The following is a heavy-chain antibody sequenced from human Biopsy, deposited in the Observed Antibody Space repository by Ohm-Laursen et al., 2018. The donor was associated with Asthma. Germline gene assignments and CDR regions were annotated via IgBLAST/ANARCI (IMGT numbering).Heavy chain of an antibody. CDR1: GFTVSSNG. CDR3: VKALGGGDGFDV. J-gene: IGHJ3*01. Sequence: SLRLSCAASGFTVSSNGMSWVRQTPDRGLEWVSGISTSGGSKYYADSVKGRFTLSRDNSKTTLSLQMNSLTEGDTAVYYCVKALGGGDGFDVWGLGTTVTVSS. V-gene: IGHV3-23*01. CDR2: ISTSGGSK.